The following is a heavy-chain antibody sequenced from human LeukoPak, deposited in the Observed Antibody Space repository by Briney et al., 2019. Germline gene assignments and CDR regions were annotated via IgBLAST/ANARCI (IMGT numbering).Heavy chain of an antibody. CDR2: INAGNGNT. J-gene: IGHJ4*02. CDR3: ARESTDYYDSSGYYYGPVY. Sequence: ASVTVSCKASGYTFTSYAMHWVRQAPGQRLEWMGWINAGNGNTKYSQKFQGRVTITADESTSTAYMELSNLRSEDTAVYYCARESTDYYDSSGYYYGPVYWGQGTLVTVSS. D-gene: IGHD3-22*01. CDR1: GYTFTSYA. V-gene: IGHV1-3*01.